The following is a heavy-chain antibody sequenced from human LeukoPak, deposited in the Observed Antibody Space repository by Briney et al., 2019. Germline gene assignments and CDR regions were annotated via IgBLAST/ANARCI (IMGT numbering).Heavy chain of an antibody. V-gene: IGHV1-8*03. CDR3: ARGRGSGYSRGYYYMDV. Sequence: ASVKVSCKASGYTFTSYDINWVRQATGQGLEWMGWMNPNSGNTGYAQKLQGRVTITRNTSISTAYMELSSLRSEDTAVYYCARGRGSGYSRGYYYMDVWGKGTTVTVSS. D-gene: IGHD3-22*01. J-gene: IGHJ6*03. CDR2: MNPNSGNT. CDR1: GYTFTSYD.